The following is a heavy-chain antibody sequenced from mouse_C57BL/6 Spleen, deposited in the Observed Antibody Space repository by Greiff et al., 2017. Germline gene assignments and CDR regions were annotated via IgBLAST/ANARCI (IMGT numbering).Heavy chain of an antibody. CDR3: ARFIYYDYDEGVDY. CDR1: GFNIKNTY. CDR2: IDTANGNT. Sequence: EVQLQQSVAELVRPGASVKLSCTASGFNIKNTYMHWVKQRPEQGLEWIGRIDTANGNTKYAPKFQGKATITADTSSKTAYLKLSSLSSEDTAIYYCARFIYYDYDEGVDYWGQGTTLTVSS. J-gene: IGHJ2*01. D-gene: IGHD2-4*01. V-gene: IGHV14-3*01.